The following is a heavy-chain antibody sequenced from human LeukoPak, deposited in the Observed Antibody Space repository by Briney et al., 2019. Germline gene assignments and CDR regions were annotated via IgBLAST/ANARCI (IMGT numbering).Heavy chain of an antibody. V-gene: IGHV4-59*01. CDR3: ARGYFDWFLDN. J-gene: IGHJ4*02. CDR2: IYYTGST. CDR1: GGAISSYY. Sequence: SETLSLTCTVSGGAISSYYWTWFRQPPGKGLEWIGYIYYTGSTNYNPSLDSRVTISVDMSKNQVSLNLKYVTAAATAVYYCARGYFDWFLDNWGRGTLVTVSS. D-gene: IGHD3-9*01.